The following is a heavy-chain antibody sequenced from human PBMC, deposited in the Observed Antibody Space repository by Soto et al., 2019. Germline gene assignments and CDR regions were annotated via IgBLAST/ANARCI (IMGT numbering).Heavy chain of an antibody. V-gene: IGHV3-23*01. D-gene: IGHD6-6*01. CDR3: AKGGRGSSGLDFDY. CDR2: ISGSGGDI. Sequence: EVQLLESGGGLVQPGGSLRLSCAASGFTFSIYAMSWVRQAPGKGLEWVSTISGSGGDIYYADSVKGRFIISRDNPKYTLFLQMDSVRDEDTAVYYCAKGGRGSSGLDFDYWGQGTLVTVSS. CDR1: GFTFSIYA. J-gene: IGHJ4*02.